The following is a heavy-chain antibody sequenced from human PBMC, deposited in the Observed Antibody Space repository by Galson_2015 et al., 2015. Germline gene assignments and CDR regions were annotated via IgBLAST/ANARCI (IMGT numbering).Heavy chain of an antibody. CDR3: AKGADIVRGVIGPRNIKNWFDP. CDR1: GFTFSSYA. Sequence: SLRLSCAASGFTFSSYAMSWVRQAPGKGLEWVSAISGSGGSTYYEDSVKSGFTITRDNSKNTLYQQMNSLRAEDTAVYYCAKGADIVRGVIGPRNIKNWFDPWGQGTLLTVSS. V-gene: IGHV3-23*01. D-gene: IGHD3-10*01. CDR2: ISGSGGST. J-gene: IGHJ5*02.